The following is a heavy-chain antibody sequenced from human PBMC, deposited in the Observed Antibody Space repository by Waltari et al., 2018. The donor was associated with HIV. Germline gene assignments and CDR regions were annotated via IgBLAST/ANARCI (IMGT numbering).Heavy chain of an antibody. V-gene: IGHV3-15*01. CDR3: TTVGGGTRDY. Sequence: EVLLVESGGGVGKPGGSLRLSCAASGFTFSDAWMSWVRQAPGKGLGWVGRIKSNTDGGTTDYAAPVKGRFTISRDDSKTTLYLEMNSLKTEDTAVYYCTTVGGGTRDYWGQGTLITVSS. J-gene: IGHJ4*02. D-gene: IGHD3-16*01. CDR1: GFTFSDAW. CDR2: IKSNTDGGTT.